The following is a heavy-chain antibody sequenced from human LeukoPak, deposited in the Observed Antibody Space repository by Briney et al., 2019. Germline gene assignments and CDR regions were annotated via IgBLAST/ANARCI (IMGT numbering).Heavy chain of an antibody. J-gene: IGHJ3*02. CDR1: GFTFSSYW. V-gene: IGHV3-7*01. D-gene: IGHD5-18*01. CDR3: ASSAYSYGSAFDI. CDR2: IKPDGSEK. Sequence: GGSLRLSCAASGFTFSSYWMSWVRQAPGKGLEWVANIKPDGSEKYYVDSVKGRFTISRDNAKNSLYLQMNSLRAEDTAVYYCASSAYSYGSAFDIWGQGTMVTVSS.